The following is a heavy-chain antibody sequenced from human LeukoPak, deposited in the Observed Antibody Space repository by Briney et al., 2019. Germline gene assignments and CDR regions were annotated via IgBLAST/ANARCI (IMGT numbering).Heavy chain of an antibody. CDR3: ARRGYVWGSYRYAIDY. J-gene: IGHJ4*02. CDR2: INHSGST. V-gene: IGHV4-34*01. D-gene: IGHD3-16*02. Sequence: SETLSLTCAVYGVSFSGYYWSWIRQPPGKGLEWIGEINHSGSTNYNPSLKSRVTISVDTSKNQFSLKLSSVTAADTAVYYCARRGYVWGSYRYAIDYWGQGTLVAVSS. CDR1: GVSFSGYY.